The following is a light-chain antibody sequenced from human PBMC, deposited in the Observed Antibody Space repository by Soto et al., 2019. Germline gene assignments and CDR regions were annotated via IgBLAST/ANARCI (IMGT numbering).Light chain of an antibody. CDR3: QQYGTSPPT. CDR2: GAS. Sequence: EIVLTQSPGTLSLSPGERATLSCRASQSVSRNSLAWYQQKPGQAPRLLIYGASSRATDITDRFSGSGSGTDFTIIVSRLEPEDFAVYFCQQYGTSPPTFGPGTKVDIK. CDR1: QSVSRNS. V-gene: IGKV3-20*01. J-gene: IGKJ3*01.